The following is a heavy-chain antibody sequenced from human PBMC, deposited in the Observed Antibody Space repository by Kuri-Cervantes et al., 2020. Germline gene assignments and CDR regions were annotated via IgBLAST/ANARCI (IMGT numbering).Heavy chain of an antibody. V-gene: IGHV1-18*01. D-gene: IGHD2-8*02. J-gene: IGHJ5*02. CDR2: ISAYNGNT. CDR3: VREGCSGGICYKRGIDP. CDR1: GYTFTSYG. Sequence: ALVKVSCKASGYTFTSYGISWVRQAPGQGLEWMGWISAYNGNTNYAQKLQGRVTMTTDTSTSTAYMELSSLRSEDTAVFYCVREGCSGGICYKRGIDPWGQGTLVTVSS.